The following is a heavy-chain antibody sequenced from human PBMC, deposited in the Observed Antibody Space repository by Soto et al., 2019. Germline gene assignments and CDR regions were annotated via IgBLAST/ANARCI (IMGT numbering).Heavy chain of an antibody. CDR2: IYYSGST. J-gene: IGHJ4*02. V-gene: IGHV4-31*03. CDR3: AGVGYYGSGSYISDY. Sequence: QVQLQESGPGLVKPSQTLSLTCTVSGGSISSGGYYWSWIRQHPGKGLEWIGYIYYSGSTYYNPSPKSRVTISVDTSKDQFSLKLSSVTAADTAVYYCAGVGYYGSGSYISDYWGQGTLVTVSS. CDR1: GGSISSGGYY. D-gene: IGHD3-10*01.